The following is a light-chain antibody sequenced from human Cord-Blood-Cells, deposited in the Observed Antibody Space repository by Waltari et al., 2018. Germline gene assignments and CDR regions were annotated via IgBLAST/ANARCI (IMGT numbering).Light chain of an antibody. CDR1: KSVSSY. J-gene: IGKJ5*01. Sequence: EIVLTQSPATLSLSPGERATLSCRASKSVSSYLAWYQQKPGQAPRLLIYDASNRATGIPARFSGSGSGTDFTLTISSLEPEDFAVYYCQQRSNWITFGQ. V-gene: IGKV3-11*01. CDR3: QQRSNWIT. CDR2: DAS.